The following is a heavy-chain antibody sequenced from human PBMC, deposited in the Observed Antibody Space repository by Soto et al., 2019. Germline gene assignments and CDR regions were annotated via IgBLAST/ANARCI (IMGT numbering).Heavy chain of an antibody. V-gene: IGHV3-30*18. CDR2: ISYDGSNK. CDR3: AKDLPSFTITVSIDY. Sequence: QVQLVESGGGVVQPGRSLRLSCAASGFTFSSYGMHWVRQAPGKGLEWVAVISYDGSNKYYADSVKGRFTISRDNSKNTLYLQMNSLRAEDTAVYYCAKDLPSFTITVSIDYWGQGTLVTVSS. CDR1: GFTFSSYG. D-gene: IGHD3-3*01. J-gene: IGHJ4*02.